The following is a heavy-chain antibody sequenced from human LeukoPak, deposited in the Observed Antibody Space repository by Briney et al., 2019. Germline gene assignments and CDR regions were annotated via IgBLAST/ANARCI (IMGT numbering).Heavy chain of an antibody. Sequence: GGSLRLSCAASEFTFSSYVMRWVRQAPGKGLEWVAVISYDGSNKYYADSVKGRFTISRDNSKNTLYLQMNSLRAEDTAVYYCARIAVTGMWYFDYWGQGTQVTVSS. J-gene: IGHJ4*02. CDR3: ARIAVTGMWYFDY. D-gene: IGHD6-19*01. CDR1: EFTFSSYV. V-gene: IGHV3-30-3*01. CDR2: ISYDGSNK.